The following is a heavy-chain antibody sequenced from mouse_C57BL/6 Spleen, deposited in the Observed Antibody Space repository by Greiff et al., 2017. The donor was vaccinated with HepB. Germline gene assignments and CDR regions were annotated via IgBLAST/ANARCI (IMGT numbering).Heavy chain of an antibody. CDR2: IYPGDGVT. D-gene: IGHD1-1*01. CDR1: GYAFSSSW. V-gene: IGHV1-82*01. CDR3: ARSGSSYFYFDY. Sequence: VQLQQSGPELVKPGASVKISCKASGYAFSSSWMNGVKKRPGKGLGWIGRIYPGDGVTNYNGKFKGKATLTADKSSSTAYMQLSSLTSEDSAVYFCARSGSSYFYFDYWGQGTTLTVSS. J-gene: IGHJ2*01.